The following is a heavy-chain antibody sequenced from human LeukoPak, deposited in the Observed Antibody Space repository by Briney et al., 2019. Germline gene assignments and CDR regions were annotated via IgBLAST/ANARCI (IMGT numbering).Heavy chain of an antibody. V-gene: IGHV4-34*01. D-gene: IGHD1-1*01. CDR3: VIYIMPTPTTDY. Sequence: SETLSLTCAVFGGSFSSYCLHWIRQSPGKGLGWIGEIDQSGSTKYNPSLKSRVTISVDTSNNQFSLNLNTVAAADTAVYYCVIYIMPTPTTDYWGQGTLVTVSS. J-gene: IGHJ4*02. CDR1: GGSFSSYC. CDR2: IDQSGST.